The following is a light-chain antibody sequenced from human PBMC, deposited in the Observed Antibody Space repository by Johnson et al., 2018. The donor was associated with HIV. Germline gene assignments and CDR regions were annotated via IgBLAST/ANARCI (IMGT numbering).Light chain of an antibody. CDR1: SSNIGNNY. V-gene: IGLV1-51*01. CDR3: GTWDTSLSAYV. Sequence: QAVLTQPPSVSAAPGQKVTISCYGSSSNIGNNYVSWYQQLPGTAPKLLIYDNNKRPSGIPDRFSGSKSGASATLGITGLQTGDEADYYCGTWDTSLSAYVFGTGTTVTVL. J-gene: IGLJ1*01. CDR2: DNN.